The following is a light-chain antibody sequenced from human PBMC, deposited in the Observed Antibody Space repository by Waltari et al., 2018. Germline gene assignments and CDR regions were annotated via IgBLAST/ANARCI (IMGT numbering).Light chain of an antibody. Sequence: EVVLTQSPATLSLSPGERATLSCRASKSVSSYVAWYQQRPGQAPRLLVYDSSHRATGIPARFRGSGSATDFTLTISSLEPEDFAVYYCQQRSNWGLTFGGGTKVE. CDR2: DSS. V-gene: IGKV3-11*01. J-gene: IGKJ4*01. CDR3: QQRSNWGLT. CDR1: KSVSSY.